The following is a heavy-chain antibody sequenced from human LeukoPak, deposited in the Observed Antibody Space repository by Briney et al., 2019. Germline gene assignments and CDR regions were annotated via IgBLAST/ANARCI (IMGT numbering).Heavy chain of an antibody. D-gene: IGHD4-17*01. CDR1: GGSFSGYY. CDR3: ARPGPHGATSY. Sequence: SETLSLTCAVYGGSFSGYYWSWIRQPPGKGLEWIGEINHSGSTNYNPSLKSRVTISVDTSKNQFSLKLSSVTAADTAVYYCARPGPHGATSYWGQGTLVTASS. V-gene: IGHV4-34*01. J-gene: IGHJ4*02. CDR2: INHSGST.